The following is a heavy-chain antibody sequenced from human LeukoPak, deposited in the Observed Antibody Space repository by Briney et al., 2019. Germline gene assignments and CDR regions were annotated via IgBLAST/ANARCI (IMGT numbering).Heavy chain of an antibody. CDR2: IYYSGST. D-gene: IGHD3-16*01. J-gene: IGHJ4*02. Sequence: SETLFLTCTVSGGSISSYYWSWIRQPPGKGLEWIGYIYYSGSTNYNPSLKSRVTISVDTSKNQFSLKLSSVTAADTAVYYCARGDTYSDYWGQGTLVTVSS. CDR1: GGSISSYY. CDR3: ARGDTYSDY. V-gene: IGHV4-59*01.